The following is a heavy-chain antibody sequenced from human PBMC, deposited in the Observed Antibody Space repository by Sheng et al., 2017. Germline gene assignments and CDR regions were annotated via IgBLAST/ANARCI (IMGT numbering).Heavy chain of an antibody. D-gene: IGHD3-10*01. J-gene: IGHJ4*02. CDR1: GFTVSSNY. CDR3: ASYHQDYHYGSGSGYFDY. CDR2: IYSGGST. Sequence: GGGLIQPGGSLRLSCAASGFTVSSNYMSWVRQAPGKGLEWVSVIYSGGSTYYADSVKGRFTISRDNSKNTLYLQMNSLRAEDTAVYYCASYHQDYHYGSGSGYFDYWGQGTLVTVSS. V-gene: IGHV3-53*01.